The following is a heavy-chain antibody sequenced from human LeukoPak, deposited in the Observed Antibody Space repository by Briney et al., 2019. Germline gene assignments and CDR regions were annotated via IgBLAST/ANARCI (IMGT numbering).Heavy chain of an antibody. J-gene: IGHJ4*02. D-gene: IGHD1-26*01. CDR1: GFTFSDYG. CDR3: ARGKSGEDYFDY. CDR2: IWYDGSNK. Sequence: TGGSLRLSCAASGFTFSDYGMHWVRQAPGKGLEWVAVIWYDGSNKYYADSVKGRFTISRDNSKNTLYLQMNSLRAEDTAVYYCARGKSGEDYFDYWGQGTLVTVSS. V-gene: IGHV3-33*08.